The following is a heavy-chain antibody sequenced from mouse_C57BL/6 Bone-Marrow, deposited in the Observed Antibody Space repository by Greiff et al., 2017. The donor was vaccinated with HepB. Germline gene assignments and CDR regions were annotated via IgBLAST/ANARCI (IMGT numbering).Heavy chain of an antibody. V-gene: IGHV5-17*01. Sequence: EVQGVESGGGLVKPGGSLKLSCAASGFTFSDYGMHWVRQAPEKGLEWVAYISSGSSTIYYADTVKGRFTISRDNAKNTLFLQMTSLRSEDTAMYYCASNRSSGYEAWFAYWGQGTLVTVSA. D-gene: IGHD3-2*02. CDR1: GFTFSDYG. CDR2: ISSGSSTI. CDR3: ASNRSSGYEAWFAY. J-gene: IGHJ3*01.